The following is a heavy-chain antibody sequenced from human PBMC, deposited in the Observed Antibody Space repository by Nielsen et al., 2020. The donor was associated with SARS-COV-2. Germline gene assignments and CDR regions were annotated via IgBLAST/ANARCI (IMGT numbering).Heavy chain of an antibody. Sequence: GESLKISCAASGFTFSSYAMSWVRQAPGKGLEWVSTISDSAGSTYYADSVKGRFTISRDNSKNTLYLQMNSLRAEDTAVYYCARRVSDYWGQGTPVTVSS. CDR2: ISDSAGST. V-gene: IGHV3-23*01. CDR3: ARRVSDY. J-gene: IGHJ4*02. CDR1: GFTFSSYA. D-gene: IGHD5/OR15-5a*01.